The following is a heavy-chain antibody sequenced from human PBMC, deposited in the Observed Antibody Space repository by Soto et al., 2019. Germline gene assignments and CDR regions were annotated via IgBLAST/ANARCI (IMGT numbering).Heavy chain of an antibody. D-gene: IGHD3-22*01. J-gene: IGHJ5*02. CDR3: ATARITMIVVATVVGFDP. CDR1: GYTFTSYY. CDR2: IYPGGVNI. Sequence: ASVKVSCKACGYTFTSYYMHWVRQAPGQGLEWMGTIYPGGVNIGYAQKFQGRVTMTEDTSTDTAYMELSSLRSEDTAVYYCATARITMIVVATVVGFDPWGQGTLVTVSS. V-gene: IGHV1-46*01.